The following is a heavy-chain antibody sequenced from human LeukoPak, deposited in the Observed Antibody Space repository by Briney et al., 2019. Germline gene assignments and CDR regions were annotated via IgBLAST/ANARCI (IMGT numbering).Heavy chain of an antibody. V-gene: IGHV3-11*04. D-gene: IGHD3-10*01. CDR1: GFTFSDYY. Sequence: PGGSLRLSCGASGFTFSDYYMSWIRQAPGKGLEWVSYISSSGSTIYYADSVKGRFTISRDNAKNSLYLQMNSLRAEDTAVYYCAKDRDRGWFGELEKWGQGTLVTVSS. CDR2: ISSSGSTI. J-gene: IGHJ4*02. CDR3: AKDRDRGWFGELEK.